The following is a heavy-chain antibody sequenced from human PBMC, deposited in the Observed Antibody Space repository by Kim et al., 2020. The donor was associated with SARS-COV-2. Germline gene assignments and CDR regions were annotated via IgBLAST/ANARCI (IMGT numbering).Heavy chain of an antibody. Sequence: SETLSLTCTVSGGSISSGGYYWSWIRQHPGKGLEWIGYIYYSGSTYYNPSLKSRVTISVDTSKNQFSLKLSSVTAADTAVYYCARESSGVDRYYYYGMDVWGQGTTVTVSS. CDR3: ARESSGVDRYYYYGMDV. CDR2: IYYSGST. J-gene: IGHJ6*02. CDR1: GGSISSGGYY. V-gene: IGHV4-31*03. D-gene: IGHD2-21*01.